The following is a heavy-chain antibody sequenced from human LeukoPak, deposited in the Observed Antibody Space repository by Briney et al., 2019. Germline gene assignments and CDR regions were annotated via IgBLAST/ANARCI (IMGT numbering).Heavy chain of an antibody. Sequence: QSGGSLRLSCAASGFTFSCYGMHWVREAPGKGLVGVAFIRSGGNNEFYVDSVKGRFTISRDNSKNTLYLQINSLRTEETAVYCCAKRGEAGGNYLYYFDDWSQGTLVTVSS. CDR1: GFTFSCYG. J-gene: IGHJ4*01. CDR2: IRSGGNNE. D-gene: IGHD1-26*01. CDR3: AKRGEAGGNYLYYFDD. V-gene: IGHV3-30*02.